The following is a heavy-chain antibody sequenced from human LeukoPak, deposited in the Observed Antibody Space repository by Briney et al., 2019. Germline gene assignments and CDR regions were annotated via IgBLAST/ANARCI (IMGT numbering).Heavy chain of an antibody. CDR3: AKDQGGGSREYYFDY. J-gene: IGHJ4*02. CDR1: GLTFSSYG. D-gene: IGHD2-15*01. CDR2: ISYDGSNK. V-gene: IGHV3-30*18. Sequence: GGSLRLSCAASGLTFSSYGMHWVRQAPGKGLEWVAVISYDGSNKYYADSVKGRFTISRDNSKNTLYLQMNSLRAEDTAVYYCAKDQGGGSREYYFDYWGQGTLVTVSS.